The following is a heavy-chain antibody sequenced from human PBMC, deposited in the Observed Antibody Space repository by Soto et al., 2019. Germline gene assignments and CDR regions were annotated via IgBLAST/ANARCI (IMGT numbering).Heavy chain of an antibody. D-gene: IGHD6-13*01. J-gene: IGHJ4*02. V-gene: IGHV4-39*01. CDR1: GGSISSGSYY. CDR2: IYYSGNA. Sequence: SETLSLTCTVSGGSISSGSYYWGWVRQPPGKWLEWIGSIYYSGNAYYNPSLKSRVAVSVDTSKNQFSLKVTSVTATDTAVYYCARHKDTSSRYLLPDFWGQGTLVTVSS. CDR3: ARHKDTSSRYLLPDF.